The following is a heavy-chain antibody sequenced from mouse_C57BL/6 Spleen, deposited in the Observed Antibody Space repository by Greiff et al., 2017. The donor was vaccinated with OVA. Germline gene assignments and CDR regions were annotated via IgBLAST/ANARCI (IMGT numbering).Heavy chain of an antibody. CDR3: ARGRLDFDY. V-gene: IGHV5-4*01. J-gene: IGHJ2*01. CDR1: GFTFSSYA. Sequence: EVQLVESGGGLVKPGGSLKLSCAASGFTFSSYAMSWVRQTPEKRLEWVATISDGGSYTYYPDNVKGRFTISRDNAKNNLYLQMSHLKSEDTAMYYCARGRLDFDYWGQGTTLTVSS. D-gene: IGHD2-2*01. CDR2: ISDGGSYT.